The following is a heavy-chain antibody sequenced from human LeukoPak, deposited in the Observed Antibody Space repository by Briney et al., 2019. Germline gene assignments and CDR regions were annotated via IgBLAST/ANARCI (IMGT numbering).Heavy chain of an antibody. CDR3: AKGAGPPWFDP. CDR1: NGSISSDTYF. V-gene: IGHV4-61*02. J-gene: IGHJ5*02. Sequence: SETLSLTCTVSNGSISSDTYFWSWIRQPAGKGLEWIGRTSSSGISTYSPSLKSRVTISIDTSRNQFSMNLNSATAADMAVYYCAKGAGPPWFDPWGQGTLVTVSS. D-gene: IGHD6-19*01. CDR2: TSSSGIS.